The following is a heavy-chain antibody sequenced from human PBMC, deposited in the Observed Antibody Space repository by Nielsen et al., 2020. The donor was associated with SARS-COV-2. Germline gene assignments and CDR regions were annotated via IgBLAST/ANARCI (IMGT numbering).Heavy chain of an antibody. CDR3: AREGAGLDY. D-gene: IGHD4/OR15-4a*01. CDR2: IKQDGSEK. Sequence: WIRQPPGKGLEWVANIKQDGSEKYYVDSVKGRFTISRDNAKNSLYLQMNSLRAEDTAVYYCAREGAGLDYWGQGTLVTVSS. V-gene: IGHV3-7*01. J-gene: IGHJ4*02.